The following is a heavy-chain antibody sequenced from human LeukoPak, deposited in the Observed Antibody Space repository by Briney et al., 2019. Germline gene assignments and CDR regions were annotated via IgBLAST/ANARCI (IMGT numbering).Heavy chain of an antibody. CDR1: GYTFTSCG. Sequence: ASVKVSCKASGYTFTSCGIIWGRQAPGQGLEWMGGIIAYNCNTNYAHKLQGRVTMPTDTSTSTAYMELRSLRSDDTAVYYCARVGYYGSGSSSSDWLDPWGQGTLVTVSS. J-gene: IGHJ5*02. V-gene: IGHV1-18*04. CDR3: ARVGYYGSGSSSSDWLDP. D-gene: IGHD3-10*01. CDR2: IIAYNCNT.